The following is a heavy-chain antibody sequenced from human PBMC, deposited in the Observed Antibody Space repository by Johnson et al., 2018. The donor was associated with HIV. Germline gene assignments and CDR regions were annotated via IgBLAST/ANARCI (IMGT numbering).Heavy chain of an antibody. CDR1: GFTFDEHG. Sequence: QLVESGGGVVRPGGSLRLSCAASGFTFDEHGLSWVRQAPGRGLEWVSGINWNGGTTDYADSVRGRFIISRDNTKNSLYLQMNTLRAEDTALYYCARVTTYYYDSSYAFDIWGQGTMVTVSS. CDR2: INWNGGTT. V-gene: IGHV3-20*04. D-gene: IGHD3-22*01. CDR3: ARVTTYYYDSSYAFDI. J-gene: IGHJ3*02.